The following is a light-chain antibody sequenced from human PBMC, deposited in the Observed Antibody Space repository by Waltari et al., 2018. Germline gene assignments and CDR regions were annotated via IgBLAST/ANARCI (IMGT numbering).Light chain of an antibody. CDR3: CSYAGSTSVL. V-gene: IGLV2-23*01. J-gene: IGLJ2*01. Sequence: QSALTQPATVSGSPRQTNTLPCPGSSRDVGSDNLVPWYQHHPGKAPKLLIYEGTKRPSGVSYRFSASKSGNTASLTISGLQAEDEADYYCCSYAGSTSVLFGGWTKVTVL. CDR2: EGT. CDR1: SRDVGSDNL.